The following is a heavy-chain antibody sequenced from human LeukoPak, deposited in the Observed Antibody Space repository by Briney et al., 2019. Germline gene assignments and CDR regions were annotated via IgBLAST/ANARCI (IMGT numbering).Heavy chain of an antibody. Sequence: PSETLSLTCAVYGGSFSGYYWSWIRQPPGKGLEWIGEINHSGSTNYNPSLKSRVTISVDTSKSQFSLKLSSVTAADTAVYYCAGSGWYLDYYGMDVWGQGTTVTVSS. CDR3: AGSGWYLDYYGMDV. D-gene: IGHD6-19*01. V-gene: IGHV4-34*01. J-gene: IGHJ6*02. CDR1: GGSFSGYY. CDR2: INHSGST.